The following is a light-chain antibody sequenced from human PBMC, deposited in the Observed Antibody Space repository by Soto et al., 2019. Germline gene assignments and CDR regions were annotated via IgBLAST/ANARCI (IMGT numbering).Light chain of an antibody. CDR1: QSVSSSY. J-gene: IGKJ1*01. Sequence: EIVLTQSPGTLSLSPGERATLSCRASQSVSSSYLAWYQQKPGQAPRLLIYDGSIRATGIPARFSGSGSGTDFTLTISRLEPEDFAMYYCQQCGGSPTCGQGTKGDIK. CDR2: DGS. V-gene: IGKV3-20*01. CDR3: QQCGGSPT.